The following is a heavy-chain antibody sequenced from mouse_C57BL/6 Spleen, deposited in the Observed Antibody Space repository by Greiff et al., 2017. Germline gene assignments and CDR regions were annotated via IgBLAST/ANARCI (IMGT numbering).Heavy chain of an antibody. CDR3: ARGGTTRYDGFAY. V-gene: IGHV1-76*01. J-gene: IGHJ3*01. CDR1: GYTFPDYY. Sequence: QVQLKESGAELVRPGASVKLSCKASGYTFPDYYINWVKQRPGQGLEWIARIYPGSGNTYYNETFKGKATLTAEKSSSTAYMQLSSLTSEDSAVYFCARGGTTRYDGFAYWGQGTLVTVSA. D-gene: IGHD1-1*01. CDR2: IYPGSGNT.